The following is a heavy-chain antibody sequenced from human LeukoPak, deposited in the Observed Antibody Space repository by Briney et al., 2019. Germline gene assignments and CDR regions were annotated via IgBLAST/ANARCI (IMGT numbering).Heavy chain of an antibody. CDR2: INHSGST. V-gene: IGHV4-34*01. Sequence: GSLRLSCAASGFTFSSYAMSWIRQPPGKGLEWIGEINHSGSTNYNPSLKSRVTISVDTSKNQFSLKLSSVTAADTAVYYCARGLHTVITARALRGYNWFDPWGQGTLVTVSS. J-gene: IGHJ5*02. D-gene: IGHD4-4*01. CDR1: GFTFSSYA. CDR3: ARGLHTVITARALRGYNWFDP.